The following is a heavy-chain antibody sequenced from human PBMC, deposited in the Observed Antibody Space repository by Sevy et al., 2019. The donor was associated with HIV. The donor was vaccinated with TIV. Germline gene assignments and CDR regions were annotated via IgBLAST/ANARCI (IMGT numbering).Heavy chain of an antibody. CDR1: GYTFTSHG. J-gene: IGHJ6*02. Sequence: ASVKVSCKASGYTFTSHGINWVRQAPGQGLEWMGWISSYNGNTNYAHKVQGRVTMTTDTSTSTGYMELRGLRSDDTAVYYCARDRGRSNYNYYGLDVWGQGTTVTVSS. V-gene: IGHV1-18*01. CDR2: ISSYNGNT. D-gene: IGHD3-16*01. CDR3: ARDRGRSNYNYYGLDV.